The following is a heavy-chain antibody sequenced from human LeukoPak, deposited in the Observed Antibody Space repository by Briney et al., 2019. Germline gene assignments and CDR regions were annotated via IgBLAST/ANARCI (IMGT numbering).Heavy chain of an antibody. J-gene: IGHJ4*02. D-gene: IGHD3-22*01. CDR1: GFTFSSYW. CDR3: AGGNDSSGYYSLNY. Sequence: GGSLRLSCAASGFTFSSYWLSWVRQAPGKGLEWVANIKQDGSEKYYVDSVKGRFTISRDNAKNSLYLQMNSLRAEDTAVYYCAGGNDSSGYYSLNYWGQGTLVTVSS. CDR2: IKQDGSEK. V-gene: IGHV3-7*03.